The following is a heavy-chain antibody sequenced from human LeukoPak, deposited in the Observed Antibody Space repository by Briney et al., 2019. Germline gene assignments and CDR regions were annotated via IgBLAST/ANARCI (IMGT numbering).Heavy chain of an antibody. D-gene: IGHD6-19*01. J-gene: IGHJ4*02. V-gene: IGHV3-11*04. CDR3: ATSGWYGYYYFDY. Sequence: GGSLRLSCAASGFTFSDYYMSWIRQAPGKGLEWVSYISSSGSTIYYADSVKGRFTISRDNAKNSLYLQMNRLRAEDTAVYDCATSGWYGYYYFDYWGQGTLVPVSS. CDR2: ISSSGSTI. CDR1: GFTFSDYY.